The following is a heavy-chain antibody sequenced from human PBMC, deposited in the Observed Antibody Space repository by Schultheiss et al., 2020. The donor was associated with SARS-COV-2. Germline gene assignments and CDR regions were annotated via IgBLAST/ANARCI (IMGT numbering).Heavy chain of an antibody. CDR1: GYTFTSYA. CDR3: ARDTTHSYGMDV. J-gene: IGHJ6*02. Sequence: ASVKVSCKASGYTFTSYAMHWVRQAPGQRLEWMGWIDAGNGNTKYSQKFQGRVTITRDTSASTAYMELSRLRSDDTAVYYCARDTTHSYGMDVWGQGTTVTVSS. D-gene: IGHD1-1*01. V-gene: IGHV1-3*01. CDR2: IDAGNGNT.